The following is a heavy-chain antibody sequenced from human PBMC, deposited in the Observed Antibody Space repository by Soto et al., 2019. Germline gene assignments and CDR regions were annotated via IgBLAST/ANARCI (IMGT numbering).Heavy chain of an antibody. D-gene: IGHD3-10*01. CDR1: GYTFTSYA. V-gene: IGHV1-18*01. Sequence: ASVKVSYKASGYTFTSYAVAWVRQAPGQGLEWMGWISAYNGNTNYAQKLQGRVTMTTDTSTSTAYMELRSLRSDDTAVYYCAREGDYYGSGSLATPPPLELPYYYYYMDVWGKGTTVTVSS. J-gene: IGHJ6*03. CDR3: AREGDYYGSGSLATPPPLELPYYYYYMDV. CDR2: ISAYNGNT.